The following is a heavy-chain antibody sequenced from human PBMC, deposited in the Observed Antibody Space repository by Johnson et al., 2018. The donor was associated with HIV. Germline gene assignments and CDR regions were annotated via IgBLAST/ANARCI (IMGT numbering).Heavy chain of an antibody. CDR2: ISGSGGST. J-gene: IGHJ3*02. V-gene: IGHV3-23*04. Sequence: VQLVESGGGVVQPGRSLRLSCAASGFTFSSYAMSWVRQAPGKGLEWVSAISGSGGSTYYADSVKGRFTISRDNSKTTLYLQMNNLRDEDTAVYYCANSLLLDAFNIWGQGTMVTVSS. CDR1: GFTFSSYA. CDR3: ANSLLLDAFNI.